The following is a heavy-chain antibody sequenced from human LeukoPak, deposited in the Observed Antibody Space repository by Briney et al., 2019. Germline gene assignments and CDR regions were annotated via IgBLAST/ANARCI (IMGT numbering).Heavy chain of an antibody. D-gene: IGHD1-14*01. J-gene: IGHJ4*02. CDR2: IYYSGST. Sequence: ASETLSLTCTVSGGSISSYYWSWIRQPPGKGLEWIGYIYYSGSTNYNPSLKSRVAISVDTSKNQFSLKLSSVTAADTAVYYCARQAGRAFDYWGQGTLVTVSS. CDR3: ARQAGRAFDY. V-gene: IGHV4-59*08. CDR1: GGSISSYY.